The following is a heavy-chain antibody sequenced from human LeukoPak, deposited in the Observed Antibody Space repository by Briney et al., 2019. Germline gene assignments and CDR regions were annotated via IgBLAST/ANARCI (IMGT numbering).Heavy chain of an antibody. CDR1: GGSIRSSHYY. D-gene: IGHD6-19*01. V-gene: IGHV4-39*01. CDR3: ARLGGLTLHSGWNYWYFDL. Sequence: SETLSLTCTVSGGSIRSSHYYWGWIRQPPGKGLEWIGNIYYSGTTYDNPSLKSRVTMSVDTSKNQFSLNLNSVTAADTAVYYCARLGGLTLHSGWNYWYFDLWGRGTLVTVSS. J-gene: IGHJ2*01. CDR2: IYYSGTT.